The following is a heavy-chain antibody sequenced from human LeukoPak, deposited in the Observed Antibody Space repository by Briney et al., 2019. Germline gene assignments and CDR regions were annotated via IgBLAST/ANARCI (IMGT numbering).Heavy chain of an antibody. J-gene: IGHJ4*02. CDR1: GGSVSGHY. Sequence: SETLSLTCAVSGGSVSGHYWDWIRQPPGKGLEWIGYIYASGSANYHPSLKSRVTISLDTSENHVSLRLTSVTAEDKAVYYCAREAPGGSGWTYFDYWGQGSLVTVSS. CDR3: AREAPGGSGWTYFDY. CDR2: IYASGSA. D-gene: IGHD6-19*01. V-gene: IGHV4-59*02.